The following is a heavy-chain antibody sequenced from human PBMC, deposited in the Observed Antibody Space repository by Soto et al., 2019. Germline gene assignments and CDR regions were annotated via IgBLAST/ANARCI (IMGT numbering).Heavy chain of an antibody. CDR2: ISWDGGTT. J-gene: IGHJ5*02. CDR3: ARDAPRYCSSSSCSTGFDP. V-gene: IGHV3-43D*04. CDR1: GFPFDAFA. Sequence: GGSLRLSRAASGFPFDAFAMHWVRQAPGKGLEWVSLISWDGGTTFYADSVKGRFTVSRDNSNKSLFLQMNNLRVEDTALYYCARDAPRYCSSSSCSTGFDPWGQGTLVTVSS. D-gene: IGHD6-13*01.